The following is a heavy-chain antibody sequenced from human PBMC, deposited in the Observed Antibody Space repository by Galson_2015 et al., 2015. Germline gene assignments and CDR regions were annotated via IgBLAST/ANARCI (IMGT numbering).Heavy chain of an antibody. V-gene: IGHV3-30*18. Sequence: SLRLSCAASGFTFSSYGMHWVRQAPGKGLEWVAVISYDGSNKYYADSVKGRFTISRDNSKNTLYLQMNSLRAEDTAVYYCAKEASNWNDAVYFDYWGQGTLVTVSS. D-gene: IGHD1-1*01. CDR2: ISYDGSNK. CDR1: GFTFSSYG. J-gene: IGHJ4*02. CDR3: AKEASNWNDAVYFDY.